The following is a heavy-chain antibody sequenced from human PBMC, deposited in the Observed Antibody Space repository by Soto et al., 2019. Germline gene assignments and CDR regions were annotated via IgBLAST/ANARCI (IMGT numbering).Heavy chain of an antibody. CDR1: GYTFITYA. CDR2: FNGGNGNT. J-gene: IGHJ4*02. Sequence: QVQLVQSGAEVKKTGASVKVSCKASGYTFITYAIHWVRQAPGQRLEWMGGFNGGNGNTKYSQKFQGKATITRDTAASTAYMELSSLRSEDTAVYYCARDNGSGSYYPFDYWGQGTLVTVSS. CDR3: ARDNGSGSYYPFDY. V-gene: IGHV1-3*01. D-gene: IGHD3-10*01.